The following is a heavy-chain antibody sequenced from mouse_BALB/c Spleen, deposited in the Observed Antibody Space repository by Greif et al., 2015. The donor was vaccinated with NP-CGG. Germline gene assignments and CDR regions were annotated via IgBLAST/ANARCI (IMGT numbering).Heavy chain of an antibody. CDR2: INPYNDGT. D-gene: IGHD2-4*01. V-gene: IGHV1-14*01. J-gene: IGHJ4*01. Sequence: VLLQQSGPELVKPGASVKMSCKASGYTFTSYVMHWVKQKPGQGLEWIGYINPYNDGTKYNEKFKGKATLTSDKSSSTAYMELSSLTSEDSAVYYCARLITTAYYAMDYWGQGTSVTVSS. CDR1: GYTFTSYV. CDR3: ARLITTAYYAMDY.